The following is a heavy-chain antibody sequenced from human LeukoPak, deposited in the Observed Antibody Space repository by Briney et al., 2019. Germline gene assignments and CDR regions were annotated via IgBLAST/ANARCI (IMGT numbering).Heavy chain of an antibody. CDR3: ARGSTSDWPLDH. D-gene: IGHD6-19*01. J-gene: IGHJ4*02. V-gene: IGHV1-3*01. CDR1: GYTFSVYA. CDR2: IDADNGDT. Sequence: ASVTVSFTASGYTFSVYAIHWVRQAPGQRFEWMGWIDADNGDTRYSQKFQGRVTITRDTSASTVYMELSSLRSEDTAVYYCARGSTSDWPLDHWGQETLVTISS.